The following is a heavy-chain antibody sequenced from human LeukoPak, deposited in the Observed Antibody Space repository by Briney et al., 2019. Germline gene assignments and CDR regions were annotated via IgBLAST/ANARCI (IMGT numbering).Heavy chain of an antibody. D-gene: IGHD5-12*01. Sequence: GGSLRLSCAASGFTFSTYAMSWVRQAPGKGLEWVANIKQDGSEKYYVDSVKGRFTISRDKAKKLLYMQMNSLRAEDTAVYYCARERGSGYYYFDYWGQGTLVTVSS. CDR3: ARERGSGYYYFDY. V-gene: IGHV3-7*01. CDR2: IKQDGSEK. J-gene: IGHJ4*02. CDR1: GFTFSTYA.